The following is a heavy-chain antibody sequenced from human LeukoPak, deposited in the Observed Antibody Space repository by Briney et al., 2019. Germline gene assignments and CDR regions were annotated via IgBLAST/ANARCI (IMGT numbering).Heavy chain of an antibody. CDR2: ISSSSSTI. CDR1: GFTFSSYA. CDR3: ASLSLRWSDY. Sequence: GGSLRLSCAASGFTFSSYAMSWIRQAPGKGLEGVSYISSSSSTIYYADSVKGRFTISRDNAKNSLYRQMNSLRAEDTAVYYCASLSLRWSDYWGQGTLVTVSS. D-gene: IGHD4-23*01. V-gene: IGHV3-48*04. J-gene: IGHJ4*02.